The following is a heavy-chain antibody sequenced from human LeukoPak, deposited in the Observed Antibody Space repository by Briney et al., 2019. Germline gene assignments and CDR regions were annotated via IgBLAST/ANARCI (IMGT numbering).Heavy chain of an antibody. CDR2: ISSSSSTI. V-gene: IGHV3-48*04. CDR3: ARDRWGSGSYPTALDY. J-gene: IGHJ4*02. Sequence: GGSLRLSCAASGFTFSSYSMNWVRQAPGKGLEWVSYISSSSSTIYYADSVKGRFTISRDNAKNSLYLQMNSLRAEDTAVYYCARDRWGSGSYPTALDYWGQGTLVTVSS. D-gene: IGHD3-10*01. CDR1: GFTFSSYS.